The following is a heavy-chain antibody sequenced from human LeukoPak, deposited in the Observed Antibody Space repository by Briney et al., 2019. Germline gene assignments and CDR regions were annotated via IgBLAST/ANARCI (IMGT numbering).Heavy chain of an antibody. CDR1: GFIFSNYG. D-gene: IGHD2/OR15-2a*01. V-gene: IGHV3-30*03. CDR3: VSFYETY. CDR2: ISYDESNK. J-gene: IGHJ4*02. Sequence: GGSLRLSCAASGFIFSNYGMHWVRQAPGKGLEWVAVISYDESNKFYRDSVKGRFTISKDNAKNTVYLQMNSLRAEDTAVYYCVSFYETYWGRGTLVTVSS.